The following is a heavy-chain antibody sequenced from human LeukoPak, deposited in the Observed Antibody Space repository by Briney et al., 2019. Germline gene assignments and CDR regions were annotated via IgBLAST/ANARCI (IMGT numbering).Heavy chain of an antibody. CDR3: AKDGQYGSGRDYYYYMDV. J-gene: IGHJ6*03. V-gene: IGHV3-30*02. D-gene: IGHD3-10*01. Sequence: GGSLRLSCAASGSTFSSYGMHWARQAPAKGREGGAFIRYDGRNKYYADSVKGRFTIPRDNSKNTLYLQMNSLRVEDTAVYYCAKDGQYGSGRDYYYYMDVWGKGTTVTVSS. CDR1: GSTFSSYG. CDR2: IRYDGRNK.